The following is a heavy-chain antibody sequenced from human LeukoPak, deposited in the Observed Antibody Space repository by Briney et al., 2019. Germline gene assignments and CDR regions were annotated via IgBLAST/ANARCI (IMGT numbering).Heavy chain of an antibody. CDR2: ISSSGSTI. Sequence: GALRLSCAASGFTFSSYEMNWVRQAPGKGLEWVSYISSSGSTIYYADSVKGRFTISRDNAKNSLYLQMNSLRAEDTAVYYCARAAYCGGDCYSDYWGQGTLVTVSS. V-gene: IGHV3-48*03. J-gene: IGHJ4*02. CDR1: GFTFSSYE. D-gene: IGHD2-21*02. CDR3: ARAAYCGGDCYSDY.